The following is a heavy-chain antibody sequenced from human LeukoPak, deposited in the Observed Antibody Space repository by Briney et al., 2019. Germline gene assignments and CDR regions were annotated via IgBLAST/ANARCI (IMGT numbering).Heavy chain of an antibody. V-gene: IGHV3-53*01. Sequence: PEVSLRLSCAASGFTVSSNYMSWVRRAPGKRLEWVSVIYSGGSTYYADSVKGRFTISRDNSKNTLYLQMNSLRAEDTAAYYCARLAVVVAAYFDYWGQGTLVTVSS. D-gene: IGHD2-15*01. CDR2: IYSGGST. J-gene: IGHJ4*02. CDR3: ARLAVVVAAYFDY. CDR1: GFTVSSNY.